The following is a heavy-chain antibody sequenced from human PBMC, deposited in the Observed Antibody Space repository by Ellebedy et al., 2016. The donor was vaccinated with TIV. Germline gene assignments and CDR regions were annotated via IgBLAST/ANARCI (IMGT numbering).Heavy chain of an antibody. CDR2: IYYSGTT. CDR1: SGSITGHH. CDR3: ASGGASSKYLHH. D-gene: IGHD6-6*01. Sequence: GSLRLSCTVSSGSITGHHWGWIRQPPGKGLEYIGYIYYSGTTNYNPSLKSRVTISIDTTRDQFSLKLNSVTAADTAVYYCASGGASSKYLHHWGQGTLVTVSS. V-gene: IGHV4-59*11. J-gene: IGHJ1*01.